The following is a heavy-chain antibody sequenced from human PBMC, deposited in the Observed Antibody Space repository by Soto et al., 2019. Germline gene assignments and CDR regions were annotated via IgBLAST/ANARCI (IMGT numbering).Heavy chain of an antibody. Sequence: SETLSLTCTVSGGSISSGDYHWSWIRQPPGKGLEWIGYIYSSGSTYYNASLKSRVTISIDTSKNQFSLNLNSVTAADTAVYYCARAGSDYYYYYGMGVWGQGTTVTVSS. V-gene: IGHV4-30-4*01. CDR2: IYSSGST. CDR3: ARAGSDYYYYYGMGV. D-gene: IGHD2-21*02. CDR1: GGSISSGDYH. J-gene: IGHJ6*02.